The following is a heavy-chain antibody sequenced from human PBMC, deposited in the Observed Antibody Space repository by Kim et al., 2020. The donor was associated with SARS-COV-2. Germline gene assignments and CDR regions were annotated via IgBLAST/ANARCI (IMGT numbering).Heavy chain of an antibody. V-gene: IGHV4-61*08. CDR1: GGSVSSHANY. Sequence: SETQSLTCTVSGGSVSSHANYWSWIRQPPGKGLEWIGYLYYTSNTNYNPSLRGRVTISPDASKNQFSLRLSSVTAADTAVYFCARVSFDAFDFWGQGTTVIVSS. CDR2: LYYTSNT. J-gene: IGHJ3*01. CDR3: ARVSFDAFDF.